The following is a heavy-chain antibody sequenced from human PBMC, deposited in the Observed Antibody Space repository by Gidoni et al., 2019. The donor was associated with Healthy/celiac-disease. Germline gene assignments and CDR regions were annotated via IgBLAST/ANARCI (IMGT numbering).Heavy chain of an antibody. CDR1: GFPFSSYA. D-gene: IGHD6-13*01. Sequence: EVQLLESGGGLVQPGGSLRLSCAASGFPFSSYAMSWVRQAPGKGLEWVSAISGSGGSTYYADSVKGRFTISRDNSKNTLYLQMNSLRAEDTAVYYCAKGSSSYYYYGMDVWGQGTTVTVSS. V-gene: IGHV3-23*01. CDR2: ISGSGGST. CDR3: AKGSSSYYYYGMDV. J-gene: IGHJ6*02.